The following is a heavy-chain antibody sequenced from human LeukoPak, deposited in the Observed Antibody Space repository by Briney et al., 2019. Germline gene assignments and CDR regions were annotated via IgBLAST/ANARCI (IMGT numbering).Heavy chain of an antibody. Sequence: SSVKVSCKASGGTFSSYAISGVQQAPGQGLEWMGGIRPIISTADYAQKFQGRVTITTDESTSTAYMELSSLRSEDTAVYYCARCDSSGYSPYYFDYWGQGTLVTVSS. D-gene: IGHD3-22*01. CDR3: ARCDSSGYSPYYFDY. CDR2: IRPIISTA. J-gene: IGHJ4*02. V-gene: IGHV1-69*05. CDR1: GGTFSSYA.